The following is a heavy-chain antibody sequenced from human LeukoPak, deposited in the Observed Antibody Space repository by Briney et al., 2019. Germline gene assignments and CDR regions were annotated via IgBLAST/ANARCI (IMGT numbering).Heavy chain of an antibody. D-gene: IGHD6-13*01. Sequence: ASVKVSCKASGYTFTSYGISLVRQAPGQGLEWMGWISAYNGNTNYAQKFQGRVTMTTDTSTSTAYMELRSLRSDDTAVYYCARGGPIAAAGIVDYWGQGTLVTVSS. J-gene: IGHJ4*02. V-gene: IGHV1-18*01. CDR2: ISAYNGNT. CDR1: GYTFTSYG. CDR3: ARGGPIAAAGIVDY.